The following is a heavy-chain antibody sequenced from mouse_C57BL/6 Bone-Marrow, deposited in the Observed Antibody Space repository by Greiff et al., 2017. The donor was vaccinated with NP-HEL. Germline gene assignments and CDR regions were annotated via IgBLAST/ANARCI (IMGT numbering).Heavy chain of an antibody. V-gene: IGHV1-59*01. CDR3: ARYGSSYFDY. Sequence: QVQLKQPGAELVRPGTSVKLSCKASGYTFTSYWMHWVKQRPGQGLEWIGVIDPSDSYTNYNQKFKGKATLTVETSSSTAYIQLISLTSEDSAVYYCARYGSSYFDYGGQGTTLTVSS. D-gene: IGHD1-1*01. J-gene: IGHJ2*01. CDR1: GYTFTSYW. CDR2: IDPSDSYT.